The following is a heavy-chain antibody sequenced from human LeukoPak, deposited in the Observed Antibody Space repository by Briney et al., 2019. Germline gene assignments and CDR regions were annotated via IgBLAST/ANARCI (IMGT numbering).Heavy chain of an antibody. CDR1: GFTFSNYA. Sequence: GGSLRLSCAASGFTFSNYAMSWVRQAPGKGLEWVSVISGSGGSTYYVDSVQGRFTISRDNSKNTLYLQMNSLRAEDTAVYYCAKASAMIVVVSKHFDYWGQGTLVTVSS. J-gene: IGHJ4*02. D-gene: IGHD3-22*01. CDR3: AKASAMIVVVSKHFDY. CDR2: ISGSGGST. V-gene: IGHV3-23*01.